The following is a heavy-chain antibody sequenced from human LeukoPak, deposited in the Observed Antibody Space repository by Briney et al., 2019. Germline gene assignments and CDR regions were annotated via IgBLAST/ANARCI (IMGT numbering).Heavy chain of an antibody. Sequence: GGSLRLSCAASGLTFSIFEMNWVRQAPGKGLEWVSYINSDSSTIFYADSVKGRFTISRDNAKNSLYLQMNSLRAEDTAVYYCARAPYDYPYYFDYWGQGTLVTVSS. V-gene: IGHV3-48*03. CDR2: INSDSSTI. CDR1: GLTFSIFE. D-gene: IGHD4-11*01. J-gene: IGHJ4*02. CDR3: ARAPYDYPYYFDY.